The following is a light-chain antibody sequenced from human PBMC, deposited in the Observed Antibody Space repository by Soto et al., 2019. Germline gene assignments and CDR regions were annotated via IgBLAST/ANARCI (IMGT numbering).Light chain of an antibody. CDR3: CSYAGSSTSWV. Sequence: QSVLTQSPSASGTPGQRVTISCSGSSSNIGSNTVNWYQQLPGTAPKLLIYSNDQRPSGVPDRFSASKSGTSASLAISGLQSEDEADYYCCSYAGSSTSWVFGGGTKVTVL. V-gene: IGLV1-44*01. CDR1: SSNIGSNT. J-gene: IGLJ3*02. CDR2: SND.